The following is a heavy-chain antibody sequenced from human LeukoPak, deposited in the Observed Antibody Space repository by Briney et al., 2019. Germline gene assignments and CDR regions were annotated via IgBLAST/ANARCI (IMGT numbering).Heavy chain of an antibody. D-gene: IGHD3-3*01. Sequence: ASVRVSCTPSGYTFTDYYIHWVRQAPGQGLEWMGWINTKTGRTSFARTFQGRVTLTRDPSITTVYMDMAWLTSDDTAIYFCARADFIDAGPYVIAPGGQGTLVTVSS. CDR1: GYTFTDYY. J-gene: IGHJ4*02. V-gene: IGHV1-2*02. CDR2: INTKTGRT. CDR3: ARADFIDAGPYVIAP.